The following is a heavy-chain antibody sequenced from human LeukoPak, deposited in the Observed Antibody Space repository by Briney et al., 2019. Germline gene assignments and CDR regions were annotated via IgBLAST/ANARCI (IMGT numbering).Heavy chain of an antibody. D-gene: IGHD1-26*01. J-gene: IGHJ3*02. CDR1: GFTFDDYA. CDR3: ARARGSGSPDAFDI. Sequence: PGRSLRLSCAASGFTFDDYAMHWVRQAPGKGLEWVSSISSSSSYIYYADSVKGRFTISRDNAKNSLYLQMNSLRAEDTAVYYCARARGSGSPDAFDIWGQGTMVTVSS. V-gene: IGHV3-21*01. CDR2: ISSSSSYI.